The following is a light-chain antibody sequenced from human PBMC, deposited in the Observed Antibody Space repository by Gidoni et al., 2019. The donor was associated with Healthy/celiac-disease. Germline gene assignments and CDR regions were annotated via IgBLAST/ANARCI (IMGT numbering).Light chain of an antibody. CDR3: CSYAGSSTYV. CDR2: EGS. Sequence: QSALTQPASVSGSPGQSFTISCTGTSSDVGSYNLVSWYQQHPGKAPKLMIYEGSKRPSGVSHRFSGSKSGNTASLTISGLQAEDEADYYCCSYAGSSTYVFGTGTKVTVL. V-gene: IGLV2-23*01. J-gene: IGLJ1*01. CDR1: SSDVGSYNL.